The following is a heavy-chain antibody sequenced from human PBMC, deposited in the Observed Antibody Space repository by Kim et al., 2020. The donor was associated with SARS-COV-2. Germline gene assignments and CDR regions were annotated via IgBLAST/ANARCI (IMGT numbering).Heavy chain of an antibody. CDR3: AEGKGWIHDF. D-gene: IGHD5-18*01. V-gene: IGHV3-7*01. Sequence: GGSLRLSCAASGFTFCDYSMHWVRQAPGKGLEWVAIIERDGSEIHYVDSVKGRFTISRDNSKKSLDLQMNSLRAEDTALYFCAEGKGWIHDFWGQGTLVTVSS. CDR2: IERDGSEI. J-gene: IGHJ4*02. CDR1: GFTFCDYS.